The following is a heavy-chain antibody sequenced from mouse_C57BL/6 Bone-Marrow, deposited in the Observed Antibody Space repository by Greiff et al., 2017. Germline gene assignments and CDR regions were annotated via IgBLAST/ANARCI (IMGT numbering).Heavy chain of an antibody. CDR2: IDPSDSYT. CDR3: AREEIYYEYGSHFDY. D-gene: IGHD2-4*01. CDR1: GYTFTSYW. Sequence: QVQLQQPGAELVKPGASVKLSCKASGYTFTSYWMQWVKQRPGQGLEWIGEIDPSDSYTNYNQKFKGKATLTVDTSSSTAYMQLSSLTSEDSAVYYCAREEIYYEYGSHFDYWGQGTTLTVSS. J-gene: IGHJ2*01. V-gene: IGHV1-50*01.